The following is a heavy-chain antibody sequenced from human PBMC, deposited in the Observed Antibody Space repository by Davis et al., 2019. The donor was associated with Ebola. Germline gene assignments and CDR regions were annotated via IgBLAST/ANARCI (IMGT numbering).Heavy chain of an antibody. CDR1: GFIFSDYS. CDR3: ARMLDNSNPNWFDP. V-gene: IGHV3-21*04. D-gene: IGHD2-2*03. J-gene: IGHJ5*02. CDR2: ISSRSTYI. Sequence: PGGSLRLSCAASGFIFSDYSMNWVRQAPGKGLEWVSSISSRSTYIYYADSVKGRFTISRDNAKNSLYLQMNSLKASDSAMYYCARMLDNSNPNWFDPWGQGTLVTVSS.